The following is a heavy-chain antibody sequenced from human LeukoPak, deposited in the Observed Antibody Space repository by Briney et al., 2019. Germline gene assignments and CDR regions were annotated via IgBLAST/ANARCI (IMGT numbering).Heavy chain of an antibody. CDR2: INHSGST. V-gene: IGHV4-34*01. CDR3: ASREQLVAPPNWFDP. D-gene: IGHD6-6*01. CDR1: GGSFSGYY. Sequence: PSETLSLTCAVYGGSFSGYYWSWIRQPPGKGLEWIGEINHSGSTNYNPSLKSRVTISVDTSKNQFSLKLSSVTAADTAVYYRASREQLVAPPNWFDPWGQGTLVTVSS. J-gene: IGHJ5*02.